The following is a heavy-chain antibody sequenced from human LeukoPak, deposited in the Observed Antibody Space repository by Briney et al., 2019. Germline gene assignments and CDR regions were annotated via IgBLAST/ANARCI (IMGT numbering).Heavy chain of an antibody. CDR2: ISYDGSNK. CDR3: ARDSNYDLYYFDY. V-gene: IGHV3-30-3*01. J-gene: IGHJ4*02. CDR1: GFTFSSYA. D-gene: IGHD3-3*01. Sequence: GGSLRLSCAASGFTFSSYAMHWVRQAPGKGLEWVAVISYDGSNKYYADSVKGRFTISRDNSKNTLYLQMNSLRAEDTAVYYCARDSNYDLYYFDYWGQGTLVTVSS.